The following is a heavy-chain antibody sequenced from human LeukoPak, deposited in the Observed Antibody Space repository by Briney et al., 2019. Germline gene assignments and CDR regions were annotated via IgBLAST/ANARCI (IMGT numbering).Heavy chain of an antibody. Sequence: QAGGSLRLSCAASGFTFNKYHMNWVRQAPGKGLEWISFISRSSNTIYYADSVKGRASISRDNARRSLHLEMNSLRVEDTAVYFCARVFDPDCSNIACFGFDSWGQGTLVTVSS. J-gene: IGHJ4*02. CDR1: GFTFNKYH. CDR3: ARVFDPDCSNIACFGFDS. V-gene: IGHV3-48*04. D-gene: IGHD2-2*01. CDR2: ISRSSNTI.